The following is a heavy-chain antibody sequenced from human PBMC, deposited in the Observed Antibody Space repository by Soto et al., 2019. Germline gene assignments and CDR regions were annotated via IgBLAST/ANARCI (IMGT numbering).Heavy chain of an antibody. CDR2: MNPNSGNT. J-gene: IGHJ6*03. V-gene: IGHV1-8*01. CDR1: GYTFTSYH. Sequence: VKVSCKASGYTFTSYHINWVRQATGQGLEWMGWMNPNSGNTGYAQKFQGRVTMTRNTSISTAYMELSSLRSEDTAVYYCARGGSTVTTLKVYYYYSMDVWGKGTTVTVSS. CDR3: ARGGSTVTTLKVYYYYSMDV. D-gene: IGHD4-4*01.